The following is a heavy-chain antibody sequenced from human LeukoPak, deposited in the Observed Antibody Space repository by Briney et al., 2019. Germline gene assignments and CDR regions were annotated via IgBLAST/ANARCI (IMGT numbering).Heavy chain of an antibody. Sequence: HSGGSLRLSCAASGFTFGDYAMSWVRQAPGKGLEWVSAISGSGGSTYYADSVKGRFTISRDNSKNTLYLQMNSLRAEDTAVYYCAKARDSWLNSVDYWGQGTLVTVSS. CDR2: ISGSGGST. CDR3: AKARDSWLNSVDY. V-gene: IGHV3-23*01. CDR1: GFTFGDYA. D-gene: IGHD1-26*01. J-gene: IGHJ4*02.